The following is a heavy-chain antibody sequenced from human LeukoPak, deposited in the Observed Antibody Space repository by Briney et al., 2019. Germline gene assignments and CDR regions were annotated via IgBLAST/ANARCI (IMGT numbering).Heavy chain of an antibody. Sequence: SETLSLTCTVSGGSISSSSYYWGWIRQPPGKGLEWIGSIYYSGSTYYNPSLKSRVTISVDTSKNQFSLKLSSVTAADTAVYYCARQERWEYYFDYWGQGTLVTVSS. V-gene: IGHV4-39*01. CDR3: ARQERWEYYFDY. D-gene: IGHD1-26*01. J-gene: IGHJ4*02. CDR1: GGSISSSSYY. CDR2: IYYSGST.